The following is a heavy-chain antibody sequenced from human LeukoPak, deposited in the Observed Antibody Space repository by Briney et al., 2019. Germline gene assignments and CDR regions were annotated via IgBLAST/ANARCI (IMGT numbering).Heavy chain of an antibody. CDR2: MYPGDSDT. V-gene: IGHV5-51*01. J-gene: IGHJ4*02. CDR1: GYSFTSYW. CDR3: ARHPVPYYYDSSGYGNYFDY. D-gene: IGHD3-22*01. Sequence: GESLKISCRGSGYSFTSYWIGWVRQMPGKGLEWMGIMYPGDSDTRYSPSFQGQVTISADKSISTAYLQWSSLKASDTAMYYCARHPVPYYYDSSGYGNYFDYWGQGTLVTVSS.